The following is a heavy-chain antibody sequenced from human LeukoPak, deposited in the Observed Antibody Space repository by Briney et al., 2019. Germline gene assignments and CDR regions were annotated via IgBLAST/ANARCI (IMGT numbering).Heavy chain of an antibody. CDR3: ARFNYRGNYLDY. V-gene: IGHV1-2*02. CDR2: INPNSGGT. CDR1: GYTFTGYY. D-gene: IGHD4-11*01. J-gene: IGHJ4*02. Sequence: ASVKVSCKASGYTFTGYYMHWVRQAPGQGLEWMGWINPNSGGTNYAQKFQGRVTMTRDTSISTAYMELSRLRSDDTAVYYCARFNYRGNYLDYWGQGTLVTVSS.